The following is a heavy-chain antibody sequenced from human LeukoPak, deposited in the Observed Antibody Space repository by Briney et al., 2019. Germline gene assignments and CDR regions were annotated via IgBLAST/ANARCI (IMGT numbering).Heavy chain of an antibody. Sequence: GGSLRLSCAASGFTLSSYWMSWVRQAPGKGLEWVANIKQDGSEINYVDSVKGRFTIPRDNAKNSMLLQMNSLRAEDTAAYYCARADYGGNLFFDYWGQGALVTVSS. D-gene: IGHD4-23*01. CDR1: GFTLSSYW. CDR3: ARADYGGNLFFDY. V-gene: IGHV3-7*04. CDR2: IKQDGSEI. J-gene: IGHJ4*02.